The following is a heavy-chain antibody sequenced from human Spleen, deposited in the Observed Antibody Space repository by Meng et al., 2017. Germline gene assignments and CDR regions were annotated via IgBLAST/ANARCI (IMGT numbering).Heavy chain of an antibody. D-gene: IGHD1-26*01. V-gene: IGHV3-30*04. CDR2: ISYDGSNK. J-gene: IGHJ4*02. CDR1: GFTFSSYA. Sequence: GGSLRLSCAASGFTFSSYAMHWVRQAPGKGLEWVAVISYDGSNKYYADSVKGRFTISRDNSKNTLYLQMNSLRAEDTAVYYCARGRSGSYNKMFDYWGQGTLVTVSS. CDR3: ARGRSGSYNKMFDY.